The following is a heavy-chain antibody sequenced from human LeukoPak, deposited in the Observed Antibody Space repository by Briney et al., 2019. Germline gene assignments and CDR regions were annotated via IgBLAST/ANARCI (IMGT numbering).Heavy chain of an antibody. CDR2: IYSGGST. V-gene: IGHV3-66*01. CDR1: GFTVSSNY. Sequence: GRSLRLSCAASGFTVSSNYMSWVRQAPGKGLEWVSVIYSGGSTYYADSVKGRFTISRDNSKNPLYLQMNSLRAEDTAVYYCAKDYYGSGSYPWWGQGTLVTVSS. D-gene: IGHD3-10*01. J-gene: IGHJ4*02. CDR3: AKDYYGSGSYPW.